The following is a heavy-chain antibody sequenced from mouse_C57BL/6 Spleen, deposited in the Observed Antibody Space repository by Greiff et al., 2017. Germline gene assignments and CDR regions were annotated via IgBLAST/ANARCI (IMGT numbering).Heavy chain of an antibody. CDR1: GYTFTGYW. J-gene: IGHJ4*01. CDR2: IFPGSGST. CDR3: AKRQATVVAPYAMDY. V-gene: IGHV1-9*01. D-gene: IGHD1-1*01. Sequence: VQLQQSGAELMKPGASVKLSCKATGYTFTGYWIEWVKQRPGHGLEWIGEIFPGSGSTNYNEKFKGKATFTADTASNTAYMQLSSLTTEDSAIXYCAKRQATVVAPYAMDYWGQGTSVTVSS.